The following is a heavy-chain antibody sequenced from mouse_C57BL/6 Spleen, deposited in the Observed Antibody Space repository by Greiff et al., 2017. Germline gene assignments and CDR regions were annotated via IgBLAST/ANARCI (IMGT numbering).Heavy chain of an antibody. J-gene: IGHJ3*01. CDR1: GYTFTSYW. CDR3: ARKSIYYYGSSPFAY. Sequence: VQLQQPGAELVKPGASVKLSCKASGYTFTSYWMQWVKQRPGQGLEWIGEIDPSDSYTNSNQKFKGKATLTVDTSSSTAYMQLSSLTSEDSAVYYCARKSIYYYGSSPFAYWGKGTLVTVSA. V-gene: IGHV1-50*01. CDR2: IDPSDSYT. D-gene: IGHD1-1*01.